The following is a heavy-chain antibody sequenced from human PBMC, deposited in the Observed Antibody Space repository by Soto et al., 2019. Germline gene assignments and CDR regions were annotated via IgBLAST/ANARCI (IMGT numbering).Heavy chain of an antibody. CDR2: FDPEDGET. CDR1: GYTLTELS. Sequence: VSCKVSGYTLTELSMHWVRQAPGKGLEWMGGFDPEDGETIYAQKFQGRVTMTEDTSTDTAYMELSSLRSEDTAVYYCATMRPGKATLYYYYGMDVWGQGTTVTVSS. V-gene: IGHV1-24*01. CDR3: ATMRPGKATLYYYYGMDV. J-gene: IGHJ6*02. D-gene: IGHD5-12*01.